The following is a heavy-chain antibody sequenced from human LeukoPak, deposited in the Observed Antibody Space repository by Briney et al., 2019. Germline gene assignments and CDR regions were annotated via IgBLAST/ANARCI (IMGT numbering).Heavy chain of an antibody. CDR3: AKDEDARPMYFQH. CDR1: GFTFISYA. CDR2: ISGSGGSI. Sequence: GGSLRLSCATSGFTFISYAMSWVRQAPGKGLEWVSAISGSGGSIHYADSVKGRFTISRDNSKNTLYLQMNTLRAEDTAVYYCAKDEDARPMYFQHWGQGTLVTVSS. V-gene: IGHV3-23*01. J-gene: IGHJ1*01. D-gene: IGHD2-2*01.